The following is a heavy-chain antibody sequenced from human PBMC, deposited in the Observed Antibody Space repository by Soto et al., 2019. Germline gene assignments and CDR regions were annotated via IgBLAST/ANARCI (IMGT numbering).Heavy chain of an antibody. D-gene: IGHD2-2*01. CDR1: GGSISSGGYY. V-gene: IGHV4-31*03. CDR3: ARVLIVVVPAAIRSDNWFDP. Sequence: QVQLQESGPGLVKPSQTLSLTCTVSGGSISSGGYYWSWIRQHPGKGLEWIGYIYYSGSTYYNPCLKSRVTLSVEPSKNQFSLKLSSVPAADPAVYYCARVLIVVVPAAIRSDNWFDPWGQGTLVTVSS. CDR2: IYYSGST. J-gene: IGHJ5*02.